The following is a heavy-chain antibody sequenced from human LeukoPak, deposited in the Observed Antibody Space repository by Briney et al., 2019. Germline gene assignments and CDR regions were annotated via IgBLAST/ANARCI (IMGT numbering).Heavy chain of an antibody. CDR3: ARGLRIAAAGTSLDY. CDR2: INHSRST. CDR1: GGSFSGYY. J-gene: IGHJ4*02. Sequence: PSETLSLTCTVYGGSFSGYYWSWIRQPPGKGLEWIGEINHSRSTDYSPSLKSRVTISVDTSKNQFSLKLSSVTAADTAVYYCARGLRIAAAGTSLDYWGQGTLVTVSS. V-gene: IGHV4-34*01. D-gene: IGHD6-13*01.